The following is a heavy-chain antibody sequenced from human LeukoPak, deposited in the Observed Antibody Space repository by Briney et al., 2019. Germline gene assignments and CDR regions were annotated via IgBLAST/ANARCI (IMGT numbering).Heavy chain of an antibody. CDR2: ISGSGGST. CDR3: SSGPGKTGKYYFDD. D-gene: IGHD3-22*01. CDR1: GFSFSTYA. J-gene: IGHJ4*02. V-gene: IGHV3-23*01. Sequence: GGSLRLSCVASGFSFSTYAMSWVRQAPGKGLEWVSSISGSGGSTYYADSVKGRFTISRDSSKNTLYLQMNSLRVEDTAVYYCSSGPGKTGKYYFDDWGQGNLVTVSS.